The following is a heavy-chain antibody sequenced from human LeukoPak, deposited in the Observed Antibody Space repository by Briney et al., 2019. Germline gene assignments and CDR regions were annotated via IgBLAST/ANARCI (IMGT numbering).Heavy chain of an antibody. D-gene: IGHD1-26*01. J-gene: IGHJ4*02. CDR3: AKDQRWESPHYLDS. CDR1: GFSFTTYG. V-gene: IGHV3-30*02. Sequence: GGSLRLSCAASGFSFTTYGMHWVRQAPGKGLEWVAYVSYDGRDKQYGDSVKGRYTISRDNSKNMVYLQMNSLRDEDTAVYYCAKDQRWESPHYLDSWGQGTLVTVSS. CDR2: VSYDGRDK.